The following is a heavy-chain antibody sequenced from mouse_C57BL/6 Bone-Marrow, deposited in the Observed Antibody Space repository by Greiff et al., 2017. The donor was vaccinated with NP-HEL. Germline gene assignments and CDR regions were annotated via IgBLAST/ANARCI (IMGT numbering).Heavy chain of an antibody. CDR2: IYPGDGYT. CDR1: GYAFSSSW. CDR3: APYYNGSFYYAMDY. D-gene: IGHD1-1*01. J-gene: IGHJ4*01. Sequence: QVQLKQSGPELVKPGASVKISCKASGYAFSSSWMNWVKQRPGTGLEWIGRIYPGDGYTNYNGKFKGKATLTADKSSSTAYMQLSSLTSEDASVYVCAPYYNGSFYYAMDYWGQGTSVTVSS. V-gene: IGHV1-82*01.